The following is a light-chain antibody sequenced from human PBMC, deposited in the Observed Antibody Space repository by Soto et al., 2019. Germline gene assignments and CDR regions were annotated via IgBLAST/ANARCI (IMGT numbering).Light chain of an antibody. Sequence: EIVLTQSPGTLSLSPGERATLSCRASQSVSSSFLAWYQQKPGQAPRLLIYGASTRATGIPGRFSGSGSGTDFTLTSIRLEPDDCAVYYCQQYDSSPWTFGQGTKVEIK. V-gene: IGKV3-20*01. CDR3: QQYDSSPWT. CDR2: GAS. J-gene: IGKJ1*01. CDR1: QSVSSSF.